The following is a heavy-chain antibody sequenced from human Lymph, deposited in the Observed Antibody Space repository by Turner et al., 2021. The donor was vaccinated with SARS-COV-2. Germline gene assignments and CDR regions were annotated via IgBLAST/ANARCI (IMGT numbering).Heavy chain of an antibody. D-gene: IGHD3-10*01. CDR2: IYHSGST. Sequence: LQLHESRAGLVKPSETLSLTCAVSGGSISTIGYYWGWIRQPPGKGLEWIGTIYHSGSTYSNPSLKSRVTISVDTSKNQFSLKLSSVTAADTAVYSCARHAFGSGRFDPFDYWGQGTLVTVSS. CDR3: ARHAFGSGRFDPFDY. J-gene: IGHJ4*02. CDR1: GGSISTIGYY. V-gene: IGHV4-39*01.